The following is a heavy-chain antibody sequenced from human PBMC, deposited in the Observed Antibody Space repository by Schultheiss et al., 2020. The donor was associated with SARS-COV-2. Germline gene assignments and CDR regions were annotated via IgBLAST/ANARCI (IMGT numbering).Heavy chain of an antibody. J-gene: IGHJ6*02. CDR3: ARELAAPTTTEVYYYGRDV. Sequence: SQTLSLTCAISGDSVSSNSAAWNWIRQSPSRGLEWLGRTYYRSKWYNDYAVSVKSRITINPDTSKNQFSLQLNSVTPEDTAVYYCARELAAPTTTEVYYYGRDVWGQGTTVTVSS. V-gene: IGHV6-1*01. CDR2: TYYRSKWYN. CDR1: GDSVSSNSAA. D-gene: IGHD6-6*01.